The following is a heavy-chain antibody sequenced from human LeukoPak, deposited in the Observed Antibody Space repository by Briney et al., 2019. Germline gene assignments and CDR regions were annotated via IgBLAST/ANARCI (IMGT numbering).Heavy chain of an antibody. CDR3: AKRLGYCSDGSCYFPY. J-gene: IGHJ4*02. Sequence: GGSLRLSCAASGFTFSSSAMSWVRQAPGKGLEWVSAISNNGGYTYYADSVQGRFTISRDNSKSTLCLQTNSLRAEDTAVYYCAKRLGYCSDGSCYFPYWGQGTLVTVSS. V-gene: IGHV3-23*01. D-gene: IGHD2-15*01. CDR2: ISNNGGYT. CDR1: GFTFSSSA.